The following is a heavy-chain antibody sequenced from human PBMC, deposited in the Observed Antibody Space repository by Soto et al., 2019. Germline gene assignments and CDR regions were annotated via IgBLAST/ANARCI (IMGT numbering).Heavy chain of an antibody. D-gene: IGHD6-19*01. CDR3: ARVGSDSSGWWGVTDYYFDY. CDR1: GFTFSSYA. Sequence: GGSLRLSCAASGFTFSSYAMSWVRQAPGKGLEWVSAISGSGGSTYYADSVKGRFTISRDNSKNTLYLQMNSLRAEDTAVYYCARVGSDSSGWWGVTDYYFDYWGQGTLVTVSS. J-gene: IGHJ4*02. CDR2: ISGSGGST. V-gene: IGHV3-23*01.